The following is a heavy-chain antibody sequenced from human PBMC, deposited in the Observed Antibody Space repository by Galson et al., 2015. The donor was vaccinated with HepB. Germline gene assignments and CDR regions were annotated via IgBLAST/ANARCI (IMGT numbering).Heavy chain of an antibody. D-gene: IGHD2-2*01. Sequence: SVKVSCKASGGTFSSYAISWVRQAPGQGLVWMGGIIPIFGTANYAQMFQGRVTITADESTSTAYMELSSLRFEDTAVYYCAREMQYQLLAGWFDPWGQGTLVTVSS. CDR3: AREMQYQLLAGWFDP. J-gene: IGHJ5*02. CDR1: GGTFSSYA. V-gene: IGHV1-69*13. CDR2: IIPIFGTA.